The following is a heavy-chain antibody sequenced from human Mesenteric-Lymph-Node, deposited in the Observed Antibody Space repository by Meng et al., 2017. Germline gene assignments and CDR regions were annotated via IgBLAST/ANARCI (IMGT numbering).Heavy chain of an antibody. V-gene: IGHV4-38-2*01. J-gene: IGHJ4*02. Sequence: SETLSLTCAVSGCSISSGYYWGWIRQPPGKGLEWIGSIYHSGSTYYNPSLKSRVTISVDTSKNQFSLKLSSVTAADTAVYYCASAYCGGDRNFDYWGQGTLVTVSS. CDR3: ASAYCGGDRNFDY. CDR2: IYHSGST. D-gene: IGHD2-21*02. CDR1: GCSISSGYY.